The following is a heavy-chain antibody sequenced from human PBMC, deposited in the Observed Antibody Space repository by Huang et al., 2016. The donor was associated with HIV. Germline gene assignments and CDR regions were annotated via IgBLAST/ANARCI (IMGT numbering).Heavy chain of an antibody. J-gene: IGHJ4*02. CDR3: ATLPPVNYGRSGGRVRDY. CDR2: MHPKRGNT. D-gene: IGHD2-15*01. V-gene: IGHV1-8*01. CDR1: GYTFSNYD. Sequence: QVQLVQSGAEVKKPGASVKVSCKASGYTFSNYDINWVRQAPGQGLEGMGRMHPKRGNTGYARKFQGRVTMTRSTSISTAYMELSRLRFEDTAVYYCATLPPVNYGRSGGRVRDYWGQGSLVTVSS.